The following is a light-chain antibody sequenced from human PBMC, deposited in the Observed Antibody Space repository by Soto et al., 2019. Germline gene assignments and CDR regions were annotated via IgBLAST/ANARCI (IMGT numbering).Light chain of an antibody. J-gene: IGKJ5*01. Sequence: EILMTQSPATLSVSPGEGLTLSCRASQSISRTLAWYQQKPGQAPRLLIYGASTRATGVPARFSGSGSGTDFTLTISSLEPEDFAVYYCHQRSNWPPDTFGQGTRLEIK. CDR1: QSISRT. V-gene: IGKV3-11*01. CDR3: HQRSNWPPDT. CDR2: GAS.